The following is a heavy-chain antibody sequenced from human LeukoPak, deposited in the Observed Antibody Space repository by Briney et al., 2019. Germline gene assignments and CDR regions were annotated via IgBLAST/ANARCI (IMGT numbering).Heavy chain of an antibody. CDR2: ISSSSSYI. J-gene: IGHJ6*03. D-gene: IGHD3-22*01. V-gene: IGHV3-21*01. CDR1: GFTFSSYS. Sequence: PGGSLRLSCAASGFTFSSYSMNWVRQAPGKGLEWVSSISSSSSYIYYADSVKGRFTISRDNAKNSLYLQMNSLRDEDTAVYYCARDYDSSGYLLGYYDYYMDVWGKGTTVTVSS. CDR3: ARDYDSSGYLLGYYDYYMDV.